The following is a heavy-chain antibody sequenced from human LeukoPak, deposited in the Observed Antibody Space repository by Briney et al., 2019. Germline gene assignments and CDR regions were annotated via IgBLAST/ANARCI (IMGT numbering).Heavy chain of an antibody. Sequence: GRSLRLSCAASGFTFTNYGMSWVRQAPGKGLEWVGRIKSKTDGGTTDYAAPVKGRFTISRDDSKNTLYLQMNSLKTEDTAVYYCTTVNDFWSGYQYNWGQGTLVTVSS. CDR3: TTVNDFWSGYQYN. D-gene: IGHD3-3*01. V-gene: IGHV3-15*01. J-gene: IGHJ4*02. CDR2: IKSKTDGGTT. CDR1: GFTFTNYG.